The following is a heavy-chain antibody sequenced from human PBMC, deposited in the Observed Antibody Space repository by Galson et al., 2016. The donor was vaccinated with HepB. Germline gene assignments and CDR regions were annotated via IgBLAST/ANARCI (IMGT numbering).Heavy chain of an antibody. CDR2: INGRGDDT. V-gene: IGHV3-23*01. CDR1: GFSFSTYA. D-gene: IGHD3-10*01. J-gene: IGHJ4*02. CDR3: VRRPGPLDY. Sequence: SLRLSCAASGFSFSTYAMSWVRQAPGKGLEWVAGINGRGDDTNDADSVKGRFTISRDNSKNTLFLQMNYLRGDDTALYYCVRRPGPLDYWGQGTLVTVSS.